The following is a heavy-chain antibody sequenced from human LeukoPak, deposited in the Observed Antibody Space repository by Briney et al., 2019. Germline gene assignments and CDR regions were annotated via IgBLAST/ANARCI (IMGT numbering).Heavy chain of an antibody. D-gene: IGHD2-2*01. CDR3: ARTIVPAALLLPSAFDY. CDR2: IYYSGST. Sequence: PSETLSLTCTVSGGSISSYYWSWIRQPPGKGLEWIGYIYYSGSTNYNPSLKSRVTISVDTSKNQFSLKLSSVTAADTAVYYCARTIVPAALLLPSAFDYWGQGTLVTVSS. V-gene: IGHV4-59*01. J-gene: IGHJ4*02. CDR1: GGSISSYY.